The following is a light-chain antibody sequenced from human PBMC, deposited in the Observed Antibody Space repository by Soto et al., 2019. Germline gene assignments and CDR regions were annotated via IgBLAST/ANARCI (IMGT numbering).Light chain of an antibody. Sequence: ERLLTQSPGTLSLSPCETTTLSCSPSQTGDSRYLAWYQQKRGQATRLLIYAASSRATGVPDRFSGSGSGTDFTLTIRRLEPEDFAVYYCQQYDSTVWTFGQGTKVEIK. J-gene: IGKJ1*01. V-gene: IGKV3-20*01. CDR3: QQYDSTVWT. CDR1: QTGDSRY. CDR2: AAS.